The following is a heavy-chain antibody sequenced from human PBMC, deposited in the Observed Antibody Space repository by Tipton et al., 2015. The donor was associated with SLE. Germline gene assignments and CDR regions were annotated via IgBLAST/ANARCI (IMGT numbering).Heavy chain of an antibody. CDR2: INHSGSA. CDR1: GGSFSGYY. CDR3: TRLQFIFAGLDV. Sequence: TLSLTCAVYGGSFSGYYWTWIRQTPGKGLEWIGEINHSGSANYNPALKSRVTISADMSKNQFSLNLSSVTAADTAIYYCTRLQFIFAGLDVWGKGTTVTVSS. D-gene: IGHD3-3*01. V-gene: IGHV4-34*01. J-gene: IGHJ6*03.